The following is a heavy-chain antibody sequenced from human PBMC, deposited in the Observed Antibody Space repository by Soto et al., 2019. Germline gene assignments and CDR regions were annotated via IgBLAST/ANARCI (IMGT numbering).Heavy chain of an antibody. CDR2: ISGSGDST. D-gene: IGHD6-19*01. Sequence: EVQLLESGGGLVQPGGSLRLSCAASGFSFSTYALSWVRQAPGKGLDWVSVISGSGDSTDYAGSVKGRFTISRDNSKNALFLQMNSLRAEDTALYYCAKVGGSGWFDAFDIWGQGTMVTVSS. CDR1: GFSFSTYA. J-gene: IGHJ3*02. V-gene: IGHV3-23*01. CDR3: AKVGGSGWFDAFDI.